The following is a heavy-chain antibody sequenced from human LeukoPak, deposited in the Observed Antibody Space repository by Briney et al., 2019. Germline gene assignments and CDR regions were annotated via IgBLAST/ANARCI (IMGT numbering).Heavy chain of an antibody. CDR1: GGTFSSYA. CDR3: GRRDGGSGWPWLGIDY. J-gene: IGHJ4*02. Sequence: ASVKVSCKASGGTFSSYAISWVRQAPGQGLEWMGWISAHNANTNYAQKFQGRVTMTTDSSTSAVHMELRSLRFDDTAVYYCGRRDGGSGWPWLGIDYWGQGSLVTVSS. D-gene: IGHD6-19*01. V-gene: IGHV1-18*01. CDR2: ISAHNANT.